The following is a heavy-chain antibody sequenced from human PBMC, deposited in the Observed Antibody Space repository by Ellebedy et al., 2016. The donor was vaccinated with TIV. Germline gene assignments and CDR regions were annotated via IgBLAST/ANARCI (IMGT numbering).Heavy chain of an antibody. CDR2: ISSSSSTI. J-gene: IGHJ4*02. CDR1: GFTFSSYS. V-gene: IGHV3-48*02. Sequence: GESLKIPCSASGFTFSSYSMNWVRPAPGKGLEWVSYISSSSSTIYYADSVKGRFTISRDNAKNSLYLQINSLRDEDTAVYYCARGPTMYYFDYWGQGTLVTVSS. CDR3: ARGPTMYYFDY. D-gene: IGHD3-10*02.